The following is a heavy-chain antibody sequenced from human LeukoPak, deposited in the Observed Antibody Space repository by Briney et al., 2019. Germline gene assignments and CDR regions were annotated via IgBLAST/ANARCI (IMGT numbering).Heavy chain of an antibody. CDR1: GFTFDDYA. CDR3: AKANYDSSGNDY. Sequence: GRSLRLSCAASGFTFDDYAMHWVRQAPGKGLEWVSGISWNSGSIGYADSVKGRFTISRDDAKNSLYLQMNSLRAEDTALYYWAKANYDSSGNDYWGQGTLVTVSS. J-gene: IGHJ4*02. V-gene: IGHV3-9*01. D-gene: IGHD3-22*01. CDR2: ISWNSGSI.